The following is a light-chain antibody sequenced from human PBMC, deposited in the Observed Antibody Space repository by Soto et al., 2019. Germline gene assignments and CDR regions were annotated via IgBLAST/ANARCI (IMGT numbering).Light chain of an antibody. V-gene: IGKV1-39*01. CDR2: GAS. CDR1: QSISRY. J-gene: IGKJ1*01. CDR3: QQSYYTRT. Sequence: DIQMTQSPSSLSASVGDRVTITCRASQSISRYVNWYQQKPGRAPNLLIYGASTLQSGVPPRFSGSGSGTDFTLTISSLHPEDFATYYCQQSYYTRTFGQGTKVEIK.